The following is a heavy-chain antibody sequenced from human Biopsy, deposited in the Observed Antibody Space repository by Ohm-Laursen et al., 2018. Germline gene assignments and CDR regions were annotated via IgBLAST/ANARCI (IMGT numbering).Heavy chain of an antibody. CDR2: ITQSGST. D-gene: IGHD6-13*01. CDR1: GGSFNGYF. V-gene: IGHV4-34*01. CDR3: ARVPLPGIGAAYQGRFLYGMDV. J-gene: IGHJ6*02. Sequence: SQTLSLTCAVYGGSFNGYFWSWIRQPPGKGLEWIGDITQSGSTNYSPSLKSRVNISVDTAKKQFSLSLRSVTAADTAVYYCARVPLPGIGAAYQGRFLYGMDVWGQGTTVSVSS.